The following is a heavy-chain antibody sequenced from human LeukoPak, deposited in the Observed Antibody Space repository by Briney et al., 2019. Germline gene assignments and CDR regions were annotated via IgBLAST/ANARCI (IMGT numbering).Heavy chain of an antibody. J-gene: IGHJ4*02. Sequence: GGSLRLSCTASGFTFSTYSMNWVRQAPGKGLEWVSYISSSSSTIYYADSVKGRFTISRDNAKNSLYLQMNSLRAEDTAVYYCAKGYFHFDYWGQGTLVTVSS. CDR1: GFTFSTYS. D-gene: IGHD1-26*01. CDR2: ISSSSSTI. CDR3: AKGYFHFDY. V-gene: IGHV3-48*01.